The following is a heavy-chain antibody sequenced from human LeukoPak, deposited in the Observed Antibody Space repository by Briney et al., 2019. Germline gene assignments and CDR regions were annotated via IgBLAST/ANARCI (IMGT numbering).Heavy chain of an antibody. CDR1: GFTFSKCW. CDR3: ATKQWLAPPPDS. V-gene: IGHV3-74*01. J-gene: IGHJ4*02. CDR2: INTDGTVT. D-gene: IGHD6-19*01. Sequence: GGSLRLSCAASGFTFSKCWMLWVRQAPGKGLESVSRINTDGTVTTYADSVKGRFTVSRDNADNTMFLRMNSVRDEDTAVYYCATKQWLAPPPDSWGQGTPVTVSS.